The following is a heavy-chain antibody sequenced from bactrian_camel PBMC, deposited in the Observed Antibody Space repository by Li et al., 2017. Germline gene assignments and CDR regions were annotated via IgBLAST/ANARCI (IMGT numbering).Heavy chain of an antibody. CDR2: IDADGST. Sequence: VQLVESGGGSVQTGGSLRVSCAASADIYKSYCLGWFRQPPGKEREGVVGIDADGSTSYAGSVEGRFTISQDGAKNAMYLQMNSLKPEDTAIYYCAAGWAPYGGSAYEYNYWGQGTQVTVS. J-gene: IGHJ4*01. CDR3: AAGWAPYGGSAYEYNY. D-gene: IGHD6*01. CDR1: ADIYKSYC. V-gene: IGHV3S53*01.